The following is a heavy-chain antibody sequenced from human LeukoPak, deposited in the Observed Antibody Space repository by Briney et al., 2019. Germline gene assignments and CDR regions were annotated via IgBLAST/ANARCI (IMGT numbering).Heavy chain of an antibody. D-gene: IGHD3-3*02. Sequence: GGSLRLSCAASGFTFNSYAMSWVRQAPGKGLEWVSSISSSSSYIYYADSVKGRFTISRDNAKNSLYLQMNSLRPEDTAVYYCTTELSSVLSKFHWGQGTLATVSS. CDR3: TTELSSVLSKFH. J-gene: IGHJ4*02. V-gene: IGHV3-21*03. CDR2: ISSSSSYI. CDR1: GFTFNSYA.